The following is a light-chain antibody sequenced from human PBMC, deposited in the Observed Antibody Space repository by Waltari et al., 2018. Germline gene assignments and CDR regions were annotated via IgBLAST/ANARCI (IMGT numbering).Light chain of an antibody. Sequence: DIVMTQSPDSLAVSLGERATINCKSSQSVLLSSNNRNYLTWYQQKPGQPPKLLISWATTRESGVPGRFRGSGSGTDFTLTISSLQAEDVAVYYCQQYYTTPITFGGGTKVEIK. V-gene: IGKV4-1*01. CDR1: QSVLLSSNNRNY. CDR3: QQYYTTPIT. CDR2: WAT. J-gene: IGKJ4*01.